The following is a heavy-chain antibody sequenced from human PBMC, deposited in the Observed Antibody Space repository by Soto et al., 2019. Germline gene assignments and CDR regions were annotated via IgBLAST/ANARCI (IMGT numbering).Heavy chain of an antibody. CDR2: IYYGGSP. J-gene: IGHJ4*02. D-gene: IGHD3-22*01. Sequence: SETLSLTCTVSGGSISSSTYYWGWIRQPPGQGLEWIGNIYYGGSPYYNPSLKSRVTVSVDTSKNQFSLKLSSVAAADTAVYYCARQSGSGYYTVAYWGQGTLVTVSS. CDR3: ARQSGSGYYTVAY. V-gene: IGHV4-39*01. CDR1: GGSISSSTYY.